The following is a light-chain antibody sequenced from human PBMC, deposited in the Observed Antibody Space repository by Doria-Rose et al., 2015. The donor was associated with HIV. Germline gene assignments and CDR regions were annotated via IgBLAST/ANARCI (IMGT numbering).Light chain of an antibody. Sequence: TPGEPASISCRSSQSLLHSNGYNYLDWYLQKPGQSPQILIYMGSNRASGVPDRISGSGSGTDFTLKISRVEAEDVGVYYCMQALETPFTLGPGTKVDVK. J-gene: IGKJ3*01. V-gene: IGKV2-28*01. CDR1: QSLLHSNGYNY. CDR2: MGS. CDR3: MQALETPFT.